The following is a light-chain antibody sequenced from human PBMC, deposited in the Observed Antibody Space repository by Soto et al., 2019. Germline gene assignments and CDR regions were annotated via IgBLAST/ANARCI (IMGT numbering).Light chain of an antibody. CDR2: DVS. Sequence: QSVLTQPASVSGSPGQSITISCNGTTSDVGGYNFVSWYQQHPGKAPKLMIFDVSNRPSRVSNRFSGSKSGNTASLTISGLQPEDEADYYCSSYTRSGCYVFGTGTKLTVL. CDR3: SSYTRSGCYV. CDR1: TSDVGGYNF. V-gene: IGLV2-14*01. J-gene: IGLJ1*01.